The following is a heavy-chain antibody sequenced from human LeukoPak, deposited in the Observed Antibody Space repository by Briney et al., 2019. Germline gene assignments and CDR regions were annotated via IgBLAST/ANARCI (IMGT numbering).Heavy chain of an antibody. CDR1: GFTFSSYG. CDR3: ARFTGGDYYGRLDY. CDR2: IWYDGSKQ. D-gene: IGHD2-21*02. Sequence: PGGSLRLSCAASGFTFSSYGMHWVRQAPGKGLEWVALIWYDGSKQYYADSVKGRFTISRDSSTLFLQMNSLRAEDTAVYYCARFTGGDYYGRLDYWGQGTLVTVSS. J-gene: IGHJ4*02. V-gene: IGHV3-33*01.